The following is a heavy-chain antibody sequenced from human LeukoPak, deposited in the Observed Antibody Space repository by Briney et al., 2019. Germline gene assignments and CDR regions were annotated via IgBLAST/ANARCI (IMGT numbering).Heavy chain of an antibody. J-gene: IGHJ6*02. CDR2: ISAYNGNT. CDR3: ARGRRDGGPYYGMDV. V-gene: IGHV1-18*01. Sequence: ASVKVSCKASGYTFTSYGISWVRQAPGQGLEWMGWISAYNGNTNYAQKLQGRVTMTTDTSTSTAYMELRSLRSDDTAVYYCARGRRDGGPYYGMDVWGQGTTVTASS. D-gene: IGHD5-24*01. CDR1: GYTFTSYG.